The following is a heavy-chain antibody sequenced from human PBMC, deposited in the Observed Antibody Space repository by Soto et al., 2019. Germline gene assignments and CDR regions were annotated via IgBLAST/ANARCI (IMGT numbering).Heavy chain of an antibody. D-gene: IGHD2-2*01. CDR1: GYTLTELS. J-gene: IGHJ4*02. CDR3: ATLFTPLGYCSSTSCYLHD. V-gene: IGHV1-24*01. CDR2: FDPEDGET. Sequence: QVQLVQSGAEVKKPGASVKVSCKVSGYTLTELSMHWVRQAPGKGLEWMGGFDPEDGETIYAQKFQGRVTMTEDTSTDTDYMELSSLRSEDTAVYYCATLFTPLGYCSSTSCYLHDWGQGTLVTVSS.